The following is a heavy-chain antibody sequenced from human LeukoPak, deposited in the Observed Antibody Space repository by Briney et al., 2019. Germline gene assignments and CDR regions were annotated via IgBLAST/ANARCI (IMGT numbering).Heavy chain of an antibody. CDR1: GFTFDDYA. CDR3: AKDWEWELRAFDI. D-gene: IGHD1-26*01. V-gene: IGHV3-9*01. J-gene: IGHJ3*02. CDR2: ISWNSGSI. Sequence: GGSLRLSCAASGFTFDDYAMHWVRQAPVKGLEWVSGISWNSGSIGYADSVKGRFTISRDNAKNSLYLLMNSLRAEDTALYYCAKDWEWELRAFDIWGQGTMVTVSS.